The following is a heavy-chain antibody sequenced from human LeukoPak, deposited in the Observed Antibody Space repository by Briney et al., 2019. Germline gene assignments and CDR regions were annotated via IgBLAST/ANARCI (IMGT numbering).Heavy chain of an antibody. CDR2: IYYSGST. Sequence: SETLSLTCTVSGGSISSSSYYWGWIRQPPGKGLEWIGSIYYSGSTYYNPSLKSRVTISVDTSKNQFSLKLSSVTAADTAVYYCARDLNSPLYYFDYWGQGTLVTVSS. D-gene: IGHD2-21*01. J-gene: IGHJ4*02. CDR3: ARDLNSPLYYFDY. V-gene: IGHV4-39*07. CDR1: GGSISSSSYY.